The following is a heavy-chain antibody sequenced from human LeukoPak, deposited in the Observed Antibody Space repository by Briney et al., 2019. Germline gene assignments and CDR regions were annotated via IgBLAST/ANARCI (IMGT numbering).Heavy chain of an antibody. Sequence: SEALSLTCVVSGGSITSYYWSWIRQPPGKGLEWIGYTSSSGSTNYNPSLKSRVTISVDTSKNQFSLNLSSVTAADTAVYSCARGDFELDYWGQGTLVTVSS. CDR2: TSSSGST. J-gene: IGHJ4*02. D-gene: IGHD3/OR15-3a*01. CDR1: GGSITSYY. V-gene: IGHV4-59*01. CDR3: ARGDFELDY.